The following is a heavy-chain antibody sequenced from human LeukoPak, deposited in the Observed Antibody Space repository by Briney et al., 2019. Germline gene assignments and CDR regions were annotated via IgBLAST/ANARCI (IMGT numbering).Heavy chain of an antibody. CDR1: GFTFSNYR. V-gene: IGHV3-74*01. D-gene: IGHD2/OR15-2a*01. Sequence: HTGGSLRLSCAASGFTFSNYRMNWVRQAPGKGLVWVSRINSDGSYTCYADSVKGRFTISRENSKNTLYLQMNSLRAEDTAVYYCAKDTAKKYDDYWGQGTLVTVSS. CDR2: INSDGSYT. CDR3: AKDTAKKYDDY. J-gene: IGHJ4*02.